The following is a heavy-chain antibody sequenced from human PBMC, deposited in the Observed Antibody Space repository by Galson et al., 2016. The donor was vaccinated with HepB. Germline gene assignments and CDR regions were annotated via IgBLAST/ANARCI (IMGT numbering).Heavy chain of an antibody. D-gene: IGHD1-26*01. Sequence: SETLSLTCTVSGRSVSSGTYFWGWIRQPPGKGLEWIGMIYYAGVTHYNPSLESRVTISVDTSKNQFSPRLSSLTAADTSVYYCARSSGSRNGYFDYWGQGALVTVSS. CDR3: ARSSGSRNGYFDY. CDR1: GRSVSSGTYF. CDR2: IYYAGVT. J-gene: IGHJ4*02. V-gene: IGHV4-39*01.